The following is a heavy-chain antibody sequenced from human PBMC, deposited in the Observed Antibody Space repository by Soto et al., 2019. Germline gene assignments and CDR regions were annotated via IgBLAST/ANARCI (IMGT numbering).Heavy chain of an antibody. CDR1: GGSVNGYY. J-gene: IGHJ5*02. Sequence: QVHLQQWGAGLLKPSETLSLTCAVYGGSVNGYYWNWIRQPPGKGLEWIGEINHTGGTHYNPSLKSLVTMSVDTSKNQFSLRFSSVTAADTAIYYCATRITVFGLLIPPFDPWGQGTQVTVSS. CDR2: INHTGGT. D-gene: IGHD3-3*01. CDR3: ATRITVFGLLIPPFDP. V-gene: IGHV4-34*02.